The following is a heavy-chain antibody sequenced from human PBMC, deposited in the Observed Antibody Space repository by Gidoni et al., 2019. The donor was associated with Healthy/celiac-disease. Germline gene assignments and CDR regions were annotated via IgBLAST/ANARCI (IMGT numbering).Heavy chain of an antibody. CDR2: IYHRGST. V-gene: IGHV4-4*02. J-gene: IGHJ4*02. Sequence: QVQLQESGPGLVKPSGTLPLTCAVPGGSISSSNWGSWVRQPPGKGLEWIGAIYHRGSTNYNPSLKIRVTISVDKSKIPFSLKLSSVTSADTAVYYCARAWDVRTGSDSSGYYGLRLEVLFDYWGQGTLVTVSS. CDR1: GGSISSSNW. D-gene: IGHD3-22*01. CDR3: ARAWDVRTGSDSSGYYGLRLEVLFDY.